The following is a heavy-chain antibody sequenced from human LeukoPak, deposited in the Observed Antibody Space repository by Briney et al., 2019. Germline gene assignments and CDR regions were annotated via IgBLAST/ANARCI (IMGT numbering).Heavy chain of an antibody. Sequence: SETLSLTCTVSGYSVSSGYYWGWIRQPPGKGLEWIGSIYHSGSTYYNPSLKSRVTISVDTSKNQFSLKLSSVTAADTAVYYCARVVGATPWISVAAFDIWGQGTMVTVSS. J-gene: IGHJ3*02. V-gene: IGHV4-38-2*02. D-gene: IGHD2-15*01. CDR1: GYSVSSGYY. CDR2: IYHSGST. CDR3: ARVVGATPWISVAAFDI.